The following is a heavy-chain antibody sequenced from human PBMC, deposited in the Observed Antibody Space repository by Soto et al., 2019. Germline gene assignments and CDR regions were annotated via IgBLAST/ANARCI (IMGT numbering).Heavy chain of an antibody. V-gene: IGHV3-74*01. J-gene: IGHJ6*03. CDR1: GFTFSSYW. Sequence: GGSLRLSCAASGFTFSSYWMHWVRQAPGKGLVWVSRINSDGSSTSYADSVKGRFTISRDNVKNTLYLQMNSLRAEDTAVYYCARGSIVVVPAAMYGGYYYYMDVWGKGTTVTVSS. D-gene: IGHD2-2*01. CDR3: ARGSIVVVPAAMYGGYYYYMDV. CDR2: INSDGSST.